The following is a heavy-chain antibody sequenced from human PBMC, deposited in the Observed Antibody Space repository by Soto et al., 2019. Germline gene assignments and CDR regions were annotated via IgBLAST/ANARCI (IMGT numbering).Heavy chain of an antibody. J-gene: IGHJ5*02. CDR3: AREAA. Sequence: WTWIRQPPGKGLEWIGYIYSSGSTNYHPSLKSRVTISVDTSKNQFSLKLSSVTPADTAVYYCAREAAWGQGTLVTVSS. V-gene: IGHV4-59*01. CDR2: IYSSGST.